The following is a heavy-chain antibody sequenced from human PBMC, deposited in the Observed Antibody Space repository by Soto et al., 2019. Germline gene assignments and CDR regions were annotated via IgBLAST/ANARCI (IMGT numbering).Heavy chain of an antibody. V-gene: IGHV3-21*01. CDR2: ITSSSSYI. J-gene: IGHJ5*02. D-gene: IGHD6-6*01. CDR3: ASDLASSSNWFDP. CDR1: GFTFSRYS. Sequence: EVQLVESGGGLVKPGGSLRLSCAASGFTFSRYSMNWVRQAPGKGLEWVSSITSSSSYIYYADSVKGRFTISRDNAKNSLYLQMNSLRAEDTAVYYCASDLASSSNWFDPWGQGTLVTVSS.